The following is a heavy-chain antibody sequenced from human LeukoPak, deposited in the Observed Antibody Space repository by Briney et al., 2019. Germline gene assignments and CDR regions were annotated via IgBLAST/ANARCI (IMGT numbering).Heavy chain of an antibody. CDR1: GFTFSSYE. Sequence: GGSLRLSCAASGFTFSSYEMNWVRQAPGKGLEWGSYISSSGSTIYYADSVKGRFTISRDNAKNSLHLQMNSLSPEDTAVYYCARDPWCSSNGCAYGAFDIWGQGTMVIVSS. V-gene: IGHV3-48*03. J-gene: IGHJ3*02. CDR2: ISSSGSTI. D-gene: IGHD6-19*01. CDR3: ARDPWCSSNGCAYGAFDI.